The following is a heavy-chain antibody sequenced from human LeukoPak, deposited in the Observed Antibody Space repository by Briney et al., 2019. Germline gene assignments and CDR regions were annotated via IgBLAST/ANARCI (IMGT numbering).Heavy chain of an antibody. CDR1: GFTFSSYA. D-gene: IGHD3-10*01. CDR2: ISYDGTAK. Sequence: GGSLRLSCAASGFTFSSYAMHWVRQAPGEGLEWVAVISYDGTAKYYADSVEGRFTISRDNSENTLFLQMNSLRAEDTAVYYCAKGPYYGSGTHDDWGQGTLVTVSS. J-gene: IGHJ4*02. CDR3: AKGPYYGSGTHDD. V-gene: IGHV3-30*18.